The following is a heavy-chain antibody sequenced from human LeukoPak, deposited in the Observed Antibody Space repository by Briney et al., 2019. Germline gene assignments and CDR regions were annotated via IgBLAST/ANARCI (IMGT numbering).Heavy chain of an antibody. CDR2: IWYDGSNE. CDR3: AREGPRGNSQFDY. Sequence: GGSLRLSCAASGFIFSSYGMHWVRQAPGKGLEWVALIWYDGSNEYYTDSVKGRLTISRDNSKNTLYLQMNNLRAEDTAVYYCAREGPRGNSQFDYWGQGTLVTVSS. V-gene: IGHV3-33*01. J-gene: IGHJ4*02. D-gene: IGHD2/OR15-2a*01. CDR1: GFIFSSYG.